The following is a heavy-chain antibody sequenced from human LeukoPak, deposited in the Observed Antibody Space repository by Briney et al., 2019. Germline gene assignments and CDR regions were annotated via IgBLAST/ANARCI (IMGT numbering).Heavy chain of an antibody. CDR2: IYSGGST. CDR3: ARDQGYYYDSSGYSDY. Sequence: PGGSLRLSCAASGFTVSSNYMSWVRQAPGRGLEWVSVIYSGGSTYYADSVKGRFTISRDNSKNTLYLQMNSLRAEDTAVYYCARDQGYYYDSSGYSDYWGQGTLVTVSS. V-gene: IGHV3-66*01. D-gene: IGHD3-22*01. J-gene: IGHJ4*02. CDR1: GFTVSSNY.